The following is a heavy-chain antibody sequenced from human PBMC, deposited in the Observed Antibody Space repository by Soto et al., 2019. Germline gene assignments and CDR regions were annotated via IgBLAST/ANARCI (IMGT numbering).Heavy chain of an antibody. J-gene: IGHJ1*01. Sequence: EVQLVQSGGGLAQPGKSLRLSCAASGFTFRKFWMHWVRQVPGKGPVWVSYISSDGTTTDYADSVKGRFTISRDNVKDTLYLQMDSLRADDTAVYYCAIQDCTNDVCLEAAVTVGGALESWGQGTLVTVAS. CDR3: AIQDCTNDVCLEAAVTVGGALES. V-gene: IGHV3-74*01. D-gene: IGHD2-8*01. CDR2: ISSDGTTT. CDR1: GFTFRKFW.